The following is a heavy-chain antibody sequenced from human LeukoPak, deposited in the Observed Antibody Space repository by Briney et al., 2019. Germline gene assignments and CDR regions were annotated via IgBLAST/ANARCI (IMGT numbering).Heavy chain of an antibody. CDR3: ARLIVATISFDY. D-gene: IGHD5-12*01. J-gene: IGHJ4*02. V-gene: IGHV1-2*02. CDR1: GYTFTGYY. CDR2: INPNSGGA. Sequence: GASVKVSCKASGYTFTGYYMHWVRQAPGQALEWMGWINPNSGGANYAQKFQGRVTMTRDTSISTAYMELSRLRSDDTAVYYCARLIVATISFDYWGQGTLVTVSS.